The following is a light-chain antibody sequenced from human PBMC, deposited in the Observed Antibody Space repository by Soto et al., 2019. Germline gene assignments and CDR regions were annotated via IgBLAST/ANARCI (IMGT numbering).Light chain of an antibody. CDR1: SSDVGGYNF. J-gene: IGLJ2*01. V-gene: IGLV2-14*03. Sequence: QSALTQPVSVSGSPGQSITISCTGTSSDVGGYNFVSWYQHHPGKAPKLMIYDVSDRPSGVSNRISGSKSGNTASLTISGLQAEDEADYYCSSYTSGNDVVFGGGTKLTVL. CDR3: SSYTSGNDVV. CDR2: DVS.